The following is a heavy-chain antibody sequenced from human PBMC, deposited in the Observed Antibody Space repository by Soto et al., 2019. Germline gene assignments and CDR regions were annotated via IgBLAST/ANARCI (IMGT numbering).Heavy chain of an antibody. Sequence: QVQLVQSGAEVKKPGSSVKVSCKASGGTFSSYAISWVRQAPGQGLEWMGGVIPIFGTANYAQKFQGRVTITADESTSTAYMELSSLRSEDTAVYYCAMRPDKRWAQANFDYWGQGTLVTVSS. CDR1: GGTFSSYA. J-gene: IGHJ4*02. D-gene: IGHD2-2*01. CDR3: AMRPDKRWAQANFDY. CDR2: VIPIFGTA. V-gene: IGHV1-69*01.